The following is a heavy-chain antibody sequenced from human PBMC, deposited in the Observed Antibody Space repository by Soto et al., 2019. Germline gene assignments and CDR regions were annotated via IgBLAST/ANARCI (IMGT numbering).Heavy chain of an antibody. CDR3: AMRTGLRPLDC. Sequence: PSETLSLTCTVSGGSISSSSYYWGWIRQPPGKGLEWIGSIYYSGSTYYNPSLKIRVTISVDTSKNQFSLKVASITAADTPVSYCAMRTGLRPLDCWGQGTLVTVPS. J-gene: IGHJ4*02. CDR1: GGSISSSSYY. V-gene: IGHV4-39*07. CDR2: IYYSGST.